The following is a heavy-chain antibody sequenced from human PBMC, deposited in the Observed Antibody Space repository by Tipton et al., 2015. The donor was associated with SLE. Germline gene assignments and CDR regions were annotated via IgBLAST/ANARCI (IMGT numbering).Heavy chain of an antibody. Sequence: TLSLTCTVSGGSISSSSYYWGWIRQPPGKGLEWIGYISDGGGTNYNPSLKSRVTISVDPAKNQFSLRLTSVTAADTAVYYCARGMVTWRGAILGVDVWGQGTTVNVSS. V-gene: IGHV4-61*05. D-gene: IGHD2-21*02. CDR2: ISDGGGT. CDR1: GGSISSSSYY. CDR3: ARGMVTWRGAILGVDV. J-gene: IGHJ6*02.